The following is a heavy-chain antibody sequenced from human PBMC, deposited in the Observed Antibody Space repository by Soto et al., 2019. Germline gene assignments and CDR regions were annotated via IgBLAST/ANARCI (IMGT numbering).Heavy chain of an antibody. CDR2: IIPIFGTA. J-gene: IGHJ4*02. D-gene: IGHD1-7*01. CDR3: ASLSGNYYIDY. CDR1: GGTFSSYA. Sequence: QVQLVQSGAEVKMPGSSVKVSCKASGGTFSSYAISWVRQAPGQGLEWMGGIIPIFGTANYAQNFQGRVTIIADESTSTAYMELSSLRSEDTALYYCASLSGNYYIDYWGQGTLVTVSS. V-gene: IGHV1-69*12.